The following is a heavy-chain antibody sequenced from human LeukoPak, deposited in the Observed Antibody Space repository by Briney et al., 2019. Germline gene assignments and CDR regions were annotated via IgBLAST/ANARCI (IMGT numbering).Heavy chain of an antibody. Sequence: GGSLRHSCAASGFTFSSYAMSWVRPAPGKGLEWVSSISGSGGSTYYADSVKGRFTISRDNSKNTLFLQMNSLKADDTAVYYCAKGGGGVLASWGQGTLVTVSS. J-gene: IGHJ4*02. CDR3: AKGGGGVLAS. CDR1: GFTFSSYA. V-gene: IGHV3-23*01. CDR2: ISGSGGST. D-gene: IGHD3-16*01.